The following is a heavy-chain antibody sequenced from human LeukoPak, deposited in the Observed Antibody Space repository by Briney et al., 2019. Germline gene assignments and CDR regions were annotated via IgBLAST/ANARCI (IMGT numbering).Heavy chain of an antibody. CDR1: GGSISSYY. Sequence: SETLSLTCTVSGGSISSYYWSWIRQPPGKGLEWIGYIYYSGSTNYNPSLKSRVTISVDTSKNQFSLKLSSVTAADTAVYYCARGGGYPASDYWGQGTLVTVSS. V-gene: IGHV4-59*01. J-gene: IGHJ4*02. CDR3: ARGGGYPASDY. CDR2: IYYSGST. D-gene: IGHD5-18*01.